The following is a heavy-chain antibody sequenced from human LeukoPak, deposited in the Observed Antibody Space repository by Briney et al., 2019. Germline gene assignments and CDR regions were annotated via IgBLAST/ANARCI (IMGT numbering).Heavy chain of an antibody. CDR2: IYSDGIST. D-gene: IGHD1-26*01. J-gene: IGHJ4*02. Sequence: PGGSLRLSCVASGFTFSSYSMNWVRQAPGKGLVWVSRIYSDGISTSYADSVKGRFTISRDNAKNTLYLQMNSLKAEDTAIYYCAREGGSYSNYFDYWGQGTLVTVSS. V-gene: IGHV3-74*01. CDR1: GFTFSSYS. CDR3: AREGGSYSNYFDY.